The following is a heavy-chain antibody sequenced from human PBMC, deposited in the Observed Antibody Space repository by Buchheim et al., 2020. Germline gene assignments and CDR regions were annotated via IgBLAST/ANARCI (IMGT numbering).Heavy chain of an antibody. Sequence: QVQLQQWGAGLLKPSETLSLTCTVYGGSFSGDYWSWIRQPPGKGLEWTGEILQSESASYSPSYSPSLKSRVTISVDTSKNQFSLQLTSVTAADTAVYYCARGRTDARLQYWGQGTL. D-gene: IGHD5-24*01. V-gene: IGHV4-34*02. CDR2: ILQSESASYSP. CDR3: ARGRTDARLQY. J-gene: IGHJ4*02. CDR1: GGSFSGDY.